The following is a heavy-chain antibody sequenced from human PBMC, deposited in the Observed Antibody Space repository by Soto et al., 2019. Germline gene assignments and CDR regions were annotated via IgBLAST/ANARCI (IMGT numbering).Heavy chain of an antibody. CDR2: INQDGGVT. Sequence: LRLSCVASGFTFISSFMGWIRQAPGKGLEWVANINQDGGVTYYVDSVEGRFTISRDNTKDSLYLQMNSLRGEDTAIYYCARYYRGSGRYFFDYWGQGTPVTVSS. V-gene: IGHV3-7*03. CDR3: ARYYRGSGRYFFDY. J-gene: IGHJ4*02. D-gene: IGHD6-19*01. CDR1: GFTFISSF.